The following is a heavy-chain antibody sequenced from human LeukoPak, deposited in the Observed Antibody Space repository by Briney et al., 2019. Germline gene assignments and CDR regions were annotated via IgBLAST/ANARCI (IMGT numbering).Heavy chain of an antibody. J-gene: IGHJ4*02. CDR1: GFTFSSYS. V-gene: IGHV3-21*01. CDR2: ISSSSYI. D-gene: IGHD5-24*01. CDR3: AREGGRDGYNWDY. Sequence: PGGSLRLSCAASGFTFSSYSMNWVRQAPGKGLEWVSSISSSSYIYYADSVKGRFTISRDNAKNSLYLQMNSLRAEDTAVYYCAREGGRDGYNWDYWGQGTLVTVSS.